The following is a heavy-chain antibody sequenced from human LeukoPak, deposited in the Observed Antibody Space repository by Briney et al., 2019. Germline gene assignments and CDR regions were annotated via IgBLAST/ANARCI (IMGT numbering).Heavy chain of an antibody. CDR1: GGSISSYY. CDR3: ASTCSRTSCYPTYGFDY. Sequence: PSETLSLTCTVSGGSISSYYWSWIRQPAGKGLEWIGRIYTSGSTNYNPSLKSRVTMSVDTSKNQFSLKLSSVTAADTAVYYCASTCSRTSCYPTYGFDYWGQGTLVTVSS. CDR2: IYTSGST. V-gene: IGHV4-4*07. J-gene: IGHJ4*02. D-gene: IGHD2-2*01.